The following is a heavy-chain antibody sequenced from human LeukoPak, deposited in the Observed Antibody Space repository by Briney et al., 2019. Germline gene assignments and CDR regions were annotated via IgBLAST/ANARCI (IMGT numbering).Heavy chain of an antibody. J-gene: IGHJ6*03. CDR2: ISSGSSYI. D-gene: IGHD3-10*01. Sequence: GGSLRLSCAASGFTLSRYSMNWVRQAPGKGLEWVSSISSGSSYIYYAGSVKGRFTISRDNAKNSLYLQMNSLRAEDTAVYYCARAYYGSGSRNYYYYMDVWGKGTTVTVSS. CDR3: ARAYYGSGSRNYYYYMDV. CDR1: GFTLSRYS. V-gene: IGHV3-21*01.